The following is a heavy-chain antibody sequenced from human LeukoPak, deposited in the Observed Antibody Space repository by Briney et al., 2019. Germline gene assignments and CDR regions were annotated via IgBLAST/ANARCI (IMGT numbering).Heavy chain of an antibody. Sequence: ASVKVSCKASGYTFTGYYMHWVRQAPGQGLEWMGWINPNSGGTNYAQKFQGWVTMTRDTSISTAYMELSRLRSDDTAVYYCARVNHFDWFKPTSIYFDYWGQGTLVTVSS. CDR3: ARVNHFDWFKPTSIYFDY. CDR1: GYTFTGYY. V-gene: IGHV1-2*04. D-gene: IGHD3-9*01. CDR2: INPNSGGT. J-gene: IGHJ4*02.